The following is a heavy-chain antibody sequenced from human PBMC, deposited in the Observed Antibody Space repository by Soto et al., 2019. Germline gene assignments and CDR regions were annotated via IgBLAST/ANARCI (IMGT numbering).Heavy chain of an antibody. V-gene: IGHV3-30*18. CDR3: AKEFGMGRGMCLDY. J-gene: IGHJ4*02. D-gene: IGHD3-10*01. CDR2: ISYDGSNK. Sequence: QVQLVESGGGVVQPGRSLRLSCAASGFTFSSYGMHWVRQAPGKGLEWVAVISYDGSNKYYADSVKGRFTISRDNSKNTLYLQMNSLRAEDTAVYYCAKEFGMGRGMCLDYWGQGTLVTVSS. CDR1: GFTFSSYG.